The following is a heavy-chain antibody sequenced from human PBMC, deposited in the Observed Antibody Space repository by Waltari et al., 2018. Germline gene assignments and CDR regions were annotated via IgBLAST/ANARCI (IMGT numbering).Heavy chain of an antibody. Sequence: QVQLVESGGGVVQPGRSLRLSCAASGFTFSSYAMHWVRQAPGKGLEGVAVISYDGSNKYYADSVKGRFTISRDNSKNTLYLQMNSLRAEDTAVYYCARAAKPYSSSWYVDYWGQGTLVTVSS. V-gene: IGHV3-30*01. CDR1: GFTFSSYA. J-gene: IGHJ4*02. CDR3: ARAAKPYSSSWYVDY. D-gene: IGHD6-13*01. CDR2: ISYDGSNK.